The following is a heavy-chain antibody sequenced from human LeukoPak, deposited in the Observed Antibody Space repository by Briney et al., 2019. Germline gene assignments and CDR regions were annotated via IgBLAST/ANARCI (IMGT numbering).Heavy chain of an antibody. CDR3: ARDDCSGSNCYLDY. CDR1: GFTFSRYN. J-gene: IGHJ4*02. Sequence: GGSLRLSCAVSGFTFSRYNMNWVRQAPGKGLGWVSSISSSSMYIFYADSVKGRFTISRDNAKNSLFLQMDSLRAEDTPMYYCARDDCSGSNCYLDYWGQGTLVTVSS. V-gene: IGHV3-21*01. D-gene: IGHD2-15*01. CDR2: ISSSSMYI.